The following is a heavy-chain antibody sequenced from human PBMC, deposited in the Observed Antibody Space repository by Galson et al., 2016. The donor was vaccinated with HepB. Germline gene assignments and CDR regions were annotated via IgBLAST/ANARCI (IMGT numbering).Heavy chain of an antibody. CDR3: AKPSPQWELPNWYFDL. CDR2: IYSGGST. J-gene: IGHJ2*01. D-gene: IGHD1-26*01. Sequence: SLRLSCAASGFTVGNNYMSWVRQAPGKGLEWVSFIYSGGSTYYADSVKGRFTISRDKSKNTLYLQVNSLRAEDTALYYCAKPSPQWELPNWYFDLWGRGTLVTVSS. CDR1: GFTVGNNY. V-gene: IGHV3-66*04.